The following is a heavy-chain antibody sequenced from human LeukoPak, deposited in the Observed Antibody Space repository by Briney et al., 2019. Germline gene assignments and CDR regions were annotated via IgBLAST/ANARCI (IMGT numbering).Heavy chain of an antibody. J-gene: IGHJ5*02. CDR3: ARDSGSAAGTRWFDP. V-gene: IGHV1-18*01. D-gene: IGHD6-13*01. CDR1: GYTFTSYG. Sequence: ASVKVSCKASGYTFTSYGISWLRKAPGQGLKWMGWISAYNGNTNYAQKLQGRVTMTTDTSTSTAYMELRSLRSDDTAVYYCARDSGSAAGTRWFDPWGQGTLVTVSS. CDR2: ISAYNGNT.